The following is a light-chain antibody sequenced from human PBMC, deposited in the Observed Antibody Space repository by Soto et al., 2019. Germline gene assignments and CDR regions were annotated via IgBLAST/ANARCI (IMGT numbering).Light chain of an antibody. CDR2: DAS. CDR1: QSISSW. Sequence: DIQMTQSPSTLSASVGERVTITCRASQSISSWLAWYQQKPGKAPKLLIYDASSLESGVPSRFSGSGSGTEFTLTISSLQPDDVATYYCQQYNSYSTFGQGTKVAIK. J-gene: IGKJ1*01. V-gene: IGKV1-5*01. CDR3: QQYNSYST.